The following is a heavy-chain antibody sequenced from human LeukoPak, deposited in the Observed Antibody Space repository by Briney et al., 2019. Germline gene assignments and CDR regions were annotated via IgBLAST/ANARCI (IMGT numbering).Heavy chain of an antibody. V-gene: IGHV3-21*01. CDR1: GFTFSSYS. Sequence: PGGSLRLSCAASGFTFSSYSMNWVRQAPGKGLEWVSSISSSSSYIYYADSVKGRFTISRDNAKNSLYLQMNTLRAEDTAVYYCASSPLAYYYDSSGYYYYTWGQGPLVTVSS. D-gene: IGHD3-22*01. CDR2: ISSSSSYI. CDR3: ASSPLAYYYDSSGYYYYT. J-gene: IGHJ4*02.